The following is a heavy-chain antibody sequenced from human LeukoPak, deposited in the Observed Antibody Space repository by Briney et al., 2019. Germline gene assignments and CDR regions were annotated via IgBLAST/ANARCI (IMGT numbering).Heavy chain of an antibody. CDR2: IIPIFGTA. J-gene: IGHJ3*02. CDR1: GGTFSSYA. D-gene: IGHD3-22*01. Sequence: ASVTVSCTASGGTFSSYAISWVRQAPGQGLEWMGGIIPIFGTANYAQKFQGRVTITTDESTSTAYMELSSLRSEDTAVYYCASPSSVYYWHDAFDIGGQGTMVTVSS. CDR3: ASPSSVYYWHDAFDI. V-gene: IGHV1-69*05.